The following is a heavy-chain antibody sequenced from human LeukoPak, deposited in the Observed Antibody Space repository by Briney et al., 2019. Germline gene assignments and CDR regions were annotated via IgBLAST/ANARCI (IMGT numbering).Heavy chain of an antibody. V-gene: IGHV3-11*04. J-gene: IGHJ6*02. CDR2: ISSSGSTI. D-gene: IGHD6-13*01. CDR1: GFTFSDYY. CDR3: ARDSGSNWYSYYYHGMDV. Sequence: GGSLRLSCAASGFTFSDYYMSWIRQAPGKGLEWVSYISSSGSTIYYADSVKGRFTISRDNAKNSLYLQMNSLRVEDTAVYYCARDSGSNWYSYYYHGMDVWGQGTTVTVSS.